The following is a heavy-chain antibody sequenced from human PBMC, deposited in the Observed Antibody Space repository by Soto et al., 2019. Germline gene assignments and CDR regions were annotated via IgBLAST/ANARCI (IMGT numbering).Heavy chain of an antibody. CDR2: ISCCGGTA. CDR1: GFNFNKYA. J-gene: IGHJ4*02. CDR3: AKADGQHWLLPHLEN. D-gene: IGHD2-15*01. V-gene: IGHV3-23*01. Sequence: EVQLLESGGGLVRPGESLRLSCAASGFNFNKYAMRWVRQAPGEGLEWVSGISCCGGTASYADSVKGRVIIPRDDAKNTLYLHKNSLRVEDKAEYYCAKADGQHWLLPHLENWGRGTLVTVS.